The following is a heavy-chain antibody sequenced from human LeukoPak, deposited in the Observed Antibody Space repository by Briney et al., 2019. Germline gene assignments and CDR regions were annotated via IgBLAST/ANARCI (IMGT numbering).Heavy chain of an antibody. D-gene: IGHD4-23*01. CDR2: IYRVGST. V-gene: IGHV3-66*01. Sequence: PGGSLRLSCAASGFTVSSNYMSWVRQAPGKGLEWVSIIYRVGSTFYADSVEGRFTISRDNSKNTLYLQMNSLRVEDTAIYYCARDGGNNSWYGMDVWGRGTTVTVSS. CDR3: ARDGGNNSWYGMDV. CDR1: GFTVSSNY. J-gene: IGHJ6*02.